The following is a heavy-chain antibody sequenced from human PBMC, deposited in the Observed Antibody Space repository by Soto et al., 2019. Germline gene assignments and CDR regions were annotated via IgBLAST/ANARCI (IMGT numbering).Heavy chain of an antibody. J-gene: IGHJ4*02. Sequence: QLQESGPGLVKPSETLSLTCSVSGDSINSDKYYWGWIRQPPGKGLEWIGSIYYRGNTYDNPSLQSRGTISLDKARSELSLRLNSVTAADSAVYFCARLEGLATISYYFDFWGQGAQVTASS. CDR3: ARLEGLATISYYFDF. D-gene: IGHD3-9*01. V-gene: IGHV4-39*01. CDR1: GDSINSDKYY. CDR2: IYYRGNT.